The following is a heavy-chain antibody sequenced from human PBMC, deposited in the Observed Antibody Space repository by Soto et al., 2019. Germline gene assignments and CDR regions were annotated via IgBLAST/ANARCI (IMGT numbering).Heavy chain of an antibody. V-gene: IGHV3-33*01. CDR3: ARIGSWSLNFDY. Sequence: PGGSLRLSCAASGFTFSSYHMHWVRQAPGKGLQWVAVIWDDGSNKYYADSVKGRFTISRDNSKNTLYLQMNSLRAEDTAVYYWARIGSWSLNFDYWGQGTLVTVSS. CDR2: IWDDGSNK. CDR1: GFTFSSYH. D-gene: IGHD6-13*01. J-gene: IGHJ4*02.